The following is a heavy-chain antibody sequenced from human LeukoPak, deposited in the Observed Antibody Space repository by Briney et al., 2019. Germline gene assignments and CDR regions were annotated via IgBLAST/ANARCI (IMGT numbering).Heavy chain of an antibody. CDR2: ITGGGDTT. J-gene: IGHJ4*02. CDR1: GFTFSGYA. Sequence: PGGSLRLSCAASGFTFSGYAMTWVRQAPGKGLEWVSSITGGGDTTYYADSVRGRFTISRDNSKNTLSVQMNSLRAEDTAVYYCAKQRSEVVVAATNNWGQGTLVTVSS. V-gene: IGHV3-23*01. CDR3: AKQRSEVVVAATNN. D-gene: IGHD2-15*01.